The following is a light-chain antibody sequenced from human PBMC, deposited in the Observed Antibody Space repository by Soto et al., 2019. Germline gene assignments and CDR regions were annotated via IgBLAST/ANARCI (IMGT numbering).Light chain of an antibody. J-gene: IGKJ1*01. Sequence: DIVLTQSPGTLSLSPGDRATLSCRASQSITGNSLAWHQQKPGQAPKLLIYGASTRAPGIPDRFNGSGSGTDFTLTISRLEPDDVAVYHCHQYGSSVRAFGQGTKVDIK. V-gene: IGKV3-20*01. CDR1: QSITGNS. CDR2: GAS. CDR3: HQYGSSVRA.